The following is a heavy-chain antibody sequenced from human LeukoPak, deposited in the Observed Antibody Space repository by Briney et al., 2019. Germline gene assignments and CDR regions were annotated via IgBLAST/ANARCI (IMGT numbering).Heavy chain of an antibody. J-gene: IGHJ3*02. CDR1: GFRFSSYG. Sequence: GRSLRLSCEASGFRFSSYGMHWVRQAPGKGLEWVAVISYDGSKKYYADSVKGRFTISRDNSKNTLYLQMNSLRAEDTAVYYCAKDSRIAAAVRGYAFDIWGQGTMVTVSS. V-gene: IGHV3-30*18. D-gene: IGHD6-13*01. CDR2: ISYDGSKK. CDR3: AKDSRIAAAVRGYAFDI.